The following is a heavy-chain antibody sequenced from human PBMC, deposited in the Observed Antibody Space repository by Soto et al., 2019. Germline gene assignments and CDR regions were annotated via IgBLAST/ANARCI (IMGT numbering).Heavy chain of an antibody. Sequence: PSETLSLTCTVSGGSISSSSYYWGWIRQPPGKGLEWIGSIYYSGSTYYNPSLKSRVTISVDTSKNQFSLKLSSVTAADTAVYYCARRMHQLGQYYYYYYGMDVWGQGTTVTVSS. CDR1: GGSISSSSYY. V-gene: IGHV4-39*01. CDR3: ARRMHQLGQYYYYYYGMDV. J-gene: IGHJ6*02. D-gene: IGHD2-2*01. CDR2: IYYSGST.